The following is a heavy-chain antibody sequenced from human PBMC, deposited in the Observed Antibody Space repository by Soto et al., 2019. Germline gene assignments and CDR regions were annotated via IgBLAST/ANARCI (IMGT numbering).Heavy chain of an antibody. CDR1: GFTFSGYH. CDR3: AIDSIWSSDY. V-gene: IGHV3-48*02. J-gene: IGHJ4*02. CDR2: IKSDSSGT. D-gene: IGHD2-8*02. Sequence: EVQLVESGGGLVQPGGSLRLSCAASGFTFSGYHMNWVRQAPGKGLEWISCIKSDSSGTWYADAVKGRFTMSRDNAKNALYLQMNSLRDEETPVYFSAIDSIWSSDYWGQGTLVAVSS.